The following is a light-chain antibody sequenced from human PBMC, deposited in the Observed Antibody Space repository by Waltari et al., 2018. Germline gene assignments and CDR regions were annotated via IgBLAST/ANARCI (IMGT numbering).Light chain of an antibody. CDR1: TSNIGSHY. Sequence: QSVLTQPPSASGTPGQRVIISCSGGTSNIGSHYVYWYQHVPGTAPKLLIYKNDQRPSGVPDRFSASKSGTSASLAIVGLRSEDEATYYCVAWDDNRSGRLFGGGTKVTVL. CDR3: VAWDDNRSGRL. V-gene: IGLV1-47*01. J-gene: IGLJ2*01. CDR2: KND.